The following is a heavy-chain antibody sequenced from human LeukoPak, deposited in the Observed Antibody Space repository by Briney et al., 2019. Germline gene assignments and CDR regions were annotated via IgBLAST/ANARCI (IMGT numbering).Heavy chain of an antibody. V-gene: IGHV5-51*01. CDR2: IYPGDSGT. Sequence: GESLKISCEGSGYSFTSYWIGWVRQMPGKGLEWMGIIYPGDSGTRYSPSFQGQVTISADKSISTAYLQWSSLKASDTAMYYCARAKGYCSGGSCYSFDPWGQGTLVTVSS. CDR3: ARAKGYCSGGSCYSFDP. D-gene: IGHD2-15*01. CDR1: GYSFTSYW. J-gene: IGHJ5*02.